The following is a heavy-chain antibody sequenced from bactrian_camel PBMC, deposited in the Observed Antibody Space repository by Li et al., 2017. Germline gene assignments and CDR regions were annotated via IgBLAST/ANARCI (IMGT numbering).Heavy chain of an antibody. D-gene: IGHD1*01. V-gene: IGHV3S53*01. J-gene: IGHJ7*01. Sequence: VQLVESGGGAVQAGGSLRLSCVASAGFYTTNVLGWFHQAPGKERELVASVSGNGTPNYAPSVKGRFTVSRDNGKNMLWLQMDDLNTDDTAIHYCAAQTLRVGGPYRCDWRYWGKGTQVTVS. CDR1: AGFYTTNV. CDR2: VSGNGTP.